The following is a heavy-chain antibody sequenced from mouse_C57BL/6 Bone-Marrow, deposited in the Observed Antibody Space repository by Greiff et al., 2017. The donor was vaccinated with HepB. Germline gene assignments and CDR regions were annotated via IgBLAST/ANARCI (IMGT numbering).Heavy chain of an antibody. CDR1: GYTFTDYN. Sequence: EVKLMESGPELVKPGASVEIPCKASGYTFTDYNMDWVKQSHGKSLEWIGDINPNNGGTIYNQKFKGKATLTVDKSSSTAYMELRSLTSEDTAVYYCARRDMVHDLYFDYWGQGTTLTVSS. J-gene: IGHJ2*01. D-gene: IGHD1-1*02. CDR3: ARRDMVHDLYFDY. CDR2: INPNNGGT. V-gene: IGHV1-18*01.